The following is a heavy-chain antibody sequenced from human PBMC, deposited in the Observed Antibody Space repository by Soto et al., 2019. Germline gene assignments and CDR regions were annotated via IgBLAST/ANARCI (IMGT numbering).Heavy chain of an antibody. Sequence: GGSLRLSCAASGFTFSRYWMHWVRQAPGKGLVWVSRISSYGSDTHYADSVKGRFTISRDNSKNTLYPQMNSLRAEDTAVYYCAKGHGYGDYLFDYWGQGTTVTVSS. CDR3: AKGHGYGDYLFDY. D-gene: IGHD4-17*01. CDR2: ISSYGSDT. J-gene: IGHJ4*03. V-gene: IGHV3-74*01. CDR1: GFTFSRYW.